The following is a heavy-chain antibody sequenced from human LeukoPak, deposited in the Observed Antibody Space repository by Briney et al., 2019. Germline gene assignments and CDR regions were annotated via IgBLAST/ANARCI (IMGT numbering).Heavy chain of an antibody. CDR3: VKEGDYGYYFDY. Sequence: GGSLRLSCSASGFTFSSYAMDWVRQAPGKGLEYVSTISSNRGSTYYADSVKGRFTISRDDSKNTLYLRMNSLRAEDTAVYYCVKEGDYGYYFDYWGQGTLVTVSS. V-gene: IGHV3-64D*06. CDR1: GFTFSSYA. D-gene: IGHD3-16*01. CDR2: ISSNRGST. J-gene: IGHJ4*02.